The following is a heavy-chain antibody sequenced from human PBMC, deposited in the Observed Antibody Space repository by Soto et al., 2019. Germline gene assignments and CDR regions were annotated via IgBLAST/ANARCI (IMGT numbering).Heavy chain of an antibody. CDR1: GGSFSGYY. V-gene: IGHV4-34*01. Sequence: QVQLQQWGAGLLKPSETLSLTCAVYGGSFSGYYWSWIRQPPGKGLEWIGEINHSGSTNYNPSLQSRVTISGDTSKNPFSLKLSSVTAADTAVYYCARGVVVVAATLRYGMDVWGQGTTVTVSS. D-gene: IGHD2-15*01. J-gene: IGHJ6*02. CDR3: ARGVVVVAATLRYGMDV. CDR2: INHSGST.